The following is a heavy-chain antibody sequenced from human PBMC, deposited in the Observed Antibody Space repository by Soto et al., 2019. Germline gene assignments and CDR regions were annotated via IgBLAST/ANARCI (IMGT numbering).Heavy chain of an antibody. V-gene: IGHV1-46*01. J-gene: IGHJ6*02. CDR2: INPSGGST. D-gene: IGHD2-15*01. CDR3: ASRYCFCGICYYYYGMVF. Sequence: APVNVSCKASGYTFTSYYMHWVRQSPGQGLEWMGIINPSGGSTSYAQKFQGRVTMTRDTSTSTVYMELSSLRSEDTAVYYCASRYCFCGICYYYYGMVFWCQGTMVSVFS. CDR1: GYTFTSYY.